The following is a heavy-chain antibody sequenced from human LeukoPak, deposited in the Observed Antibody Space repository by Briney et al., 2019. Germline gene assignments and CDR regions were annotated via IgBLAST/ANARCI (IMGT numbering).Heavy chain of an antibody. CDR2: IYYSGST. Sequence: SETLSLTCTVSGGSISSSSYYWGWIRQPPGKGLEWIGSIYYSGSTYYNPSLKSRVTISVDTSKNQFSLKLSSVTAADTAVYYCARREQLVQGVFYFDYWGQGTLVTVSS. V-gene: IGHV4-39*01. J-gene: IGHJ4*02. CDR3: ARREQLVQGVFYFDY. D-gene: IGHD6-6*01. CDR1: GGSISSSSYY.